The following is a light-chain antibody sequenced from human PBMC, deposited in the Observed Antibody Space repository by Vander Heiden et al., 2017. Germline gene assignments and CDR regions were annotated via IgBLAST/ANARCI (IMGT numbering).Light chain of an antibody. CDR3: QQSSTAPLT. V-gene: IGKV4-1*01. CDR1: QSVLSSSNNKNY. J-gene: IGKJ4*01. Sequence: DILMTQSPASLAVSLGESATINCKSSQSVLSSSNNKNYLAWYQQKPGQPPKLLINWASSRECGVPDRFSGSGSGTDFTLTISSLQAEDVAVYYCQQSSTAPLTFGGGTKVEIK. CDR2: WAS.